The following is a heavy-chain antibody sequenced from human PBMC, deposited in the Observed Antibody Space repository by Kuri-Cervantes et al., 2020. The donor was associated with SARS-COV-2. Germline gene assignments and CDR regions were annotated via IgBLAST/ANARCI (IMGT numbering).Heavy chain of an antibody. Sequence: GESLKISCAASGFTFSSYSMHWVRQAPGKGLEWVSYISSSGGTIYYADSVKGRFTITRDNAKNSLYLQTNSLRDEDTAVYYCARDSGSHPHWGQGTLVTVSS. CDR2: ISSSGGTI. CDR3: ARDSGSHPH. D-gene: IGHD1-26*01. CDR1: GFTFSSYS. V-gene: IGHV3-48*02. J-gene: IGHJ4*02.